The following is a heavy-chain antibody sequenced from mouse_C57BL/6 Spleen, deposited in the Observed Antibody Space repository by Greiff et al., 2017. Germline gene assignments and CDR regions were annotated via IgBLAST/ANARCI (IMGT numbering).Heavy chain of an antibody. Sequence: QVQLQQPGAELVKPGASVKLSCKASGYTFTSYWMQWVKQRPGQGLEWIGDIDPSDSDTNYNQKFKGKATLTVDTSSSTAYMQLSSLTSQDSAVYYCARRGFYYGSSYVNWYFGGWGTGTTVTAAS. CDR1: GYTFTSYW. CDR3: ARRGFYYGSSYVNWYFGG. CDR2: IDPSDSDT. V-gene: IGHV1-50*01. D-gene: IGHD1-1*01. J-gene: IGHJ1*03.